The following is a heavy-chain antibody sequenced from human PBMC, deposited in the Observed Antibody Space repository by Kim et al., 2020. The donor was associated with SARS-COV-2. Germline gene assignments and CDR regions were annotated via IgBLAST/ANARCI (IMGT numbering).Heavy chain of an antibody. CDR3: AGRRYTGTYYYFDY. D-gene: IGHD1-26*01. V-gene: IGHV3-74*01. J-gene: IGHJ4*02. Sequence: QAEPVEGRFPISRDHAKSTLSLQLNSLRAGDTAVYYCAGRRYTGTYYYFDYWGQGTLVTVSS.